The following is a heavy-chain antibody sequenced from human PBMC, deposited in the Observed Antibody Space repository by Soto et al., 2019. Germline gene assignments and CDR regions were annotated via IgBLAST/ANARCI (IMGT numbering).Heavy chain of an antibody. CDR1: GGSISSSSYY. J-gene: IGHJ4*02. CDR3: ARTSKTGRYYDFWSGYFDEQLDL. Sequence: SETLSLTCTVSGGSISSSSYYWGWIRQPPGKGLEWIGSIYYSGSTYYNPSLKSRVTISVDTSKNQFSLKLSSVTAADTAVYYCARTSKTGRYYDFWSGYFDEQLDLWGQGTLVIVSS. V-gene: IGHV4-39*01. CDR2: IYYSGST. D-gene: IGHD3-3*01.